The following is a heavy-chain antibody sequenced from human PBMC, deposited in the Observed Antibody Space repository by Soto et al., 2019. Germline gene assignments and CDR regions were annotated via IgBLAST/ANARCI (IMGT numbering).Heavy chain of an antibody. CDR3: TKGRSTSCFAPVDY. Sequence: EVQLVESGGGLVQPGRSLRLSCAASGFIFDDSAMHWVRQAPGKGLEWVSSISWNSGTIVYADSVKGRFTISRDNAKNSLYLQMNSLRTVDTAFYYCTKGRSTSCFAPVDYWGQGTLVTVSS. CDR1: GFIFDDSA. D-gene: IGHD2-2*01. J-gene: IGHJ4*02. V-gene: IGHV3-9*01. CDR2: ISWNSGTI.